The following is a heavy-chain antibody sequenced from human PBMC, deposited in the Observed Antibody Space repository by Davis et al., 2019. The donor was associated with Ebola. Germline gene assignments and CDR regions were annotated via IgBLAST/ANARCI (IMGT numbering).Heavy chain of an antibody. D-gene: IGHD4-11*01. CDR1: GGSIGSTTYY. CDR3: NSKGYYYYGMDV. V-gene: IGHV4-39*01. J-gene: IGHJ6*02. Sequence: MPSETLSLTCTVSGGSIGSTTYYWGWIRQPPGKGLEWIGSIYYSGSTYYNPSLKSRVTISVDTSENQFSLKLSSVTAADTAVYYCNSKGYYYYGMDVWGQGTTVTVSS. CDR2: IYYSGST.